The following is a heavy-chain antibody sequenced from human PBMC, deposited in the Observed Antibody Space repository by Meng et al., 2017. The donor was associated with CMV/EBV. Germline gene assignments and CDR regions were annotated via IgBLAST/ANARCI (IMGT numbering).Heavy chain of an antibody. V-gene: IGHV1-69*02. CDR2: IIPILGIA. J-gene: IGHJ3*02. Sequence: SVQFSCKASGGTFSSYTISWVRQAPGQGLEWMGRIIPILGIANYAQKFQGRVTITADKSTSTAYMELSSLRSEDTAVYYCATEGGSGYGGLDIWGQGTMVTVSS. D-gene: IGHD6-25*01. CDR3: ATEGGSGYGGLDI. CDR1: GGTFSSYT.